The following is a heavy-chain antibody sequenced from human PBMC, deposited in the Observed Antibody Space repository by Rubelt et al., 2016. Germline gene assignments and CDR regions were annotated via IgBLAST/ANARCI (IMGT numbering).Heavy chain of an antibody. J-gene: IGHJ4*02. D-gene: IGHD3-10*01. V-gene: IGHV3-23*04. CDR3: ARRVAYGYLDN. Sequence: EVQLVESGGELVQPGGSLRLSCAASGFIFRPYAMTWVRQAPGRGLEWVARISGTGDNTSYADSVKGRFTIARDNFTNTLYRQLNSLRAEDTAVYYCARRVAYGYLDNWGQGTLVTVSS. CDR2: ISGTGDNT. CDR1: GFIFRPYA.